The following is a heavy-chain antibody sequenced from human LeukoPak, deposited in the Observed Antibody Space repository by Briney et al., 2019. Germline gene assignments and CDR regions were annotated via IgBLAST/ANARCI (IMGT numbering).Heavy chain of an antibody. CDR2: IKSKTDGGTT. D-gene: IGHD1-14*01. CDR3: TSYNTRDAFHI. CDR1: GFXVNYAW. J-gene: IGHJ3*02. Sequence: GGSLRLSCAVSGFXVNYAWISWVRQAPGKGLEWVGRIKSKTDGGTTDYAAPVKGRFTISRDDSKNTLYLEMNSLKTEDTAVYYCTSYNTRDAFHIWGQGTMVTVSS. V-gene: IGHV3-15*01.